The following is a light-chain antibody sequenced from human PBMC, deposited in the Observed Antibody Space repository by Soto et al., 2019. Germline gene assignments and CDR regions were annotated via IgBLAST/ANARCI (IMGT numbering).Light chain of an antibody. CDR1: QSVSSN. V-gene: IGKV3-15*01. J-gene: IGKJ4*01. Sequence: EIVMTQSPATLSVSPGERATLSCRASQSVSSNLAWYQQKPGQAPSLLIYGASTRATGTPARFSGSGSGTEFTLTISSLQSEDFAVYYCQQYMRWPLTFGGGTKLEIK. CDR2: GAS. CDR3: QQYMRWPLT.